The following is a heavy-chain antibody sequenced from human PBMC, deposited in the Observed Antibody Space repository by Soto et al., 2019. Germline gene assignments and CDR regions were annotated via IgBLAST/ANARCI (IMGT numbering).Heavy chain of an antibody. CDR2: INANSGDT. J-gene: IGHJ4*02. V-gene: IGHV1-2*02. CDR3: ARGGVLDGTRPPFNH. D-gene: IGHD6-19*01. CDR1: GYTFSGHY. Sequence: GASVKVSCKAAGYTFSGHYMHWIRQAPGQGPEWLGWINANSGDTDRAPKFQDRLTMTRDTSISTAYMELSRLRSDDTAVYYCARGGVLDGTRPPFNHCGQGTRVTFSS.